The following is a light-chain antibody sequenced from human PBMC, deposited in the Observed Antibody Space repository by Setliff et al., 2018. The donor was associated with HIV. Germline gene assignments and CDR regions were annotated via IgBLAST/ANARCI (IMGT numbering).Light chain of an antibody. Sequence: QSALTQPASVSGSPGQSITISCTGTSSDLGGYNYVSWYRQHPGKAPKLMIYDVSNRPSGVSIRFSASKSGSTASLTISGLQPEDEADYYCSSYTGSGTYVFGTGTKVTVL. CDR2: DVS. CDR1: SSDLGGYNY. J-gene: IGLJ1*01. V-gene: IGLV2-14*03. CDR3: SSYTGSGTYV.